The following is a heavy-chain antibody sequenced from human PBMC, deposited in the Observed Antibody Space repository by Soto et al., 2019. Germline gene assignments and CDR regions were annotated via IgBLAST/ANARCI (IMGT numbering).Heavy chain of an antibody. J-gene: IGHJ4*03. Sequence: PWGSLRLSCAASGFTFHNYAIILFRHSPLKGLEWVSSINGPGDDTYYADSVKGRFTISRDNSKNTLYLQMNSLRAEDTALYYCAKKEEYDHVWGKSPLDWGQGTLVTVSS. CDR2: INGPGDDT. CDR1: GFTFHNYA. D-gene: IGHD3-16*01. V-gene: IGHV3-23*01. CDR3: AKKEEYDHVWGKSPLD.